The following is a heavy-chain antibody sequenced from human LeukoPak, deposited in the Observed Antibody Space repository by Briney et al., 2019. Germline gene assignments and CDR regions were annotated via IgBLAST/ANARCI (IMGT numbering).Heavy chain of an antibody. J-gene: IGHJ4*02. V-gene: IGHV3-30*02. D-gene: IGHD6-6*01. CDR3: AKGNIAARPHFDY. Sequence: GGSLRLSCAASGFTFSSYGMHWVRQAPGKGVEWVAFIRYDGSNKYYADSVKGRFTISRDNSKNTLYLQMNSLRAEDTAGYYCAKGNIAARPHFDYWGQGTLVTVSS. CDR1: GFTFSSYG. CDR2: IRYDGSNK.